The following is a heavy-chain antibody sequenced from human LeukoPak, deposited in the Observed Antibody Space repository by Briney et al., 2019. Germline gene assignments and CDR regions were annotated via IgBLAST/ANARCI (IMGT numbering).Heavy chain of an antibody. CDR3: ARSPWGLTVTTPRQWFDP. CDR1: GYTFTNYG. V-gene: IGHV1-69*04. CDR2: IIPILGIA. Sequence: SVKVSCKASGYTFTNYGISWVRQAPGQGLEWMGRIIPILGIASYAQKFQGRVTMTRDTSTSTVYMELSSLRSEDTAVYYCARSPWGLTVTTPRQWFDPWGQGTLVTVSS. J-gene: IGHJ5*02. D-gene: IGHD4-17*01.